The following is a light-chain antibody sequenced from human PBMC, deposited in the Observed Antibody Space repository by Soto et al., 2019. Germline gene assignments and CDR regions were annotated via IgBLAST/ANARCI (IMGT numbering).Light chain of an antibody. V-gene: IGLV2-14*01. CDR3: NSYTRSSTDV. J-gene: IGLJ1*01. CDR2: DVS. Sequence: QSALIQPASVSGSPGQSIAISCTGTSSDVGGYDYVSWYQQHPGNAPKLMIYDVSNRPSGVSSRFSGSKSGNTASLTISGLQAEDEAEYYCNSYTRSSTDVFGTSTQVTVL. CDR1: SSDVGGYDY.